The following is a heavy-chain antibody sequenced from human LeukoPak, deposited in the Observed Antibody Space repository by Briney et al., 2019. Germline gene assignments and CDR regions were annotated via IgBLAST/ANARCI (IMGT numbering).Heavy chain of an antibody. D-gene: IGHD1-1*01. CDR1: GFSLSTSGVG. CDR2: IYWNDDK. Sequence: SGPTLVKPTQTLTLTCTFSGFSLSTSGVGVGWIRQPPGKALEWLALIYWNDDKRYSPSLKSRLTITKDTSKNQVVLTMTNMDPVDTATYYCAHSAYNWNDEGDWFDPWGQGTLVTVSS. J-gene: IGHJ5*02. V-gene: IGHV2-5*01. CDR3: AHSAYNWNDEGDWFDP.